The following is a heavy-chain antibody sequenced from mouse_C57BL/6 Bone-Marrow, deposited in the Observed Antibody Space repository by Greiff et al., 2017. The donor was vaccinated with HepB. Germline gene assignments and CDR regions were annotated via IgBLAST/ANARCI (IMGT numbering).Heavy chain of an antibody. CDR2: IDPETGGT. J-gene: IGHJ3*01. V-gene: IGHV1-15*01. D-gene: IGHD2-1*01. CDR1: GYTFTDYE. Sequence: VQLQQSGAELVRPGASVTLSCKASGYTFTDYEMHWVKQTPVHGLEWIGAIDPETGGTAYNQKFKGKAILTADKSSSTAYMELRSLTSEDSAVYYCTRRGTTMAPFAYWGQGTLVTVSA. CDR3: TRRGTTMAPFAY.